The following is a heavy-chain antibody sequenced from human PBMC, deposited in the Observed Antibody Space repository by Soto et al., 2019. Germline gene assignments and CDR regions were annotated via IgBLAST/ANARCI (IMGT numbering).Heavy chain of an antibody. CDR3: ARDAYCGGDCSGGNYYYGMDV. CDR1: GFTFSSYG. J-gene: IGHJ6*02. D-gene: IGHD2-21*02. Sequence: GGSLRLSCAASGFTFSSYGMHWVRQAPGKGLEWVAVIWYDGSNKYYADSVKGRLTISRDNSKNTLYLQMNSLRAEDTAVYYCARDAYCGGDCSGGNYYYGMDVWGQGTTVTVSS. CDR2: IWYDGSNK. V-gene: IGHV3-33*01.